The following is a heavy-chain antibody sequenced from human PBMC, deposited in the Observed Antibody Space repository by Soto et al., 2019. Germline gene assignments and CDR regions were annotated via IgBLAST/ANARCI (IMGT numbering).Heavy chain of an antibody. V-gene: IGHV3-23*01. CDR2: ISGSGGST. Sequence: GGALRVSCAASGFIFSRYAMSWGRQAPGKGLEWVSAISGSGGSTYYADSVKGRFTISRDNSKNTLYLQMNSLRAEDTAVYYCAKEDLEGYFDYWGQGTLVTVSS. CDR3: AKEDLEGYFDY. J-gene: IGHJ4*02. CDR1: GFIFSRYA. D-gene: IGHD1-1*01.